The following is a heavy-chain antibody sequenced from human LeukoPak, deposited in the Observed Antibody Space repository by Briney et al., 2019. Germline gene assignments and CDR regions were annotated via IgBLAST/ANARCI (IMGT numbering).Heavy chain of an antibody. J-gene: IGHJ4*02. V-gene: IGHV3-23*01. CDR3: ARDRTMVRGVITGCGY. CDR2: ISGSGGST. Sequence: PGGSLRLSCAASGFTFSSYAMSWVRQAPGKGLEWVSAISGSGGSTYYADSVKGRFTISRDNSKNTLYLQMNSLRAEDTAVYYCARDRTMVRGVITGCGYWGQGTLVTVSS. D-gene: IGHD3-10*01. CDR1: GFTFSSYA.